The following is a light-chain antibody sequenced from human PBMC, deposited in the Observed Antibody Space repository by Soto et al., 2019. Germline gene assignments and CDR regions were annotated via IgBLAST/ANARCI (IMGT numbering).Light chain of an antibody. J-gene: IGLJ3*02. CDR3: TSYANSILWV. CDR2: EVT. CDR1: SSDIGGCNY. Sequence: QSALTQPASVSGSPGQSITISCAGTSSDIGGCNYVSWYQQHPGKAPKLIIYEVTNRPSGVSSRFSGSKSGSTASLTISGLQAEDEADYYCTSYANSILWVFGGGTKLTVL. V-gene: IGLV2-14*03.